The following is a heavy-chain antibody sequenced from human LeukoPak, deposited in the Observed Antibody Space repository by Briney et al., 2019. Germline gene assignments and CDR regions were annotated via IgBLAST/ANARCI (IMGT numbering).Heavy chain of an antibody. CDR3: ARSRAATFDC. Sequence: SQTLSLTCAISGDSVSSKSAAWHWIRQSPSRGLEWVGRTYYRSKWSNDYAASVKSRITVNPDTSKNQFSLQLSSVTPEDTAVYYCARSRAATFDCWGQGTLVTVSS. CDR1: GDSVSSKSAA. J-gene: IGHJ4*02. V-gene: IGHV6-1*01. CDR2: TYYRSKWSN. D-gene: IGHD2-15*01.